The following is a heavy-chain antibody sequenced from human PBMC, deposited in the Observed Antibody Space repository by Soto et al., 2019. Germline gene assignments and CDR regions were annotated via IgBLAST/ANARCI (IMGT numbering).Heavy chain of an antibody. J-gene: IGHJ5*02. CDR1: AFNVSRNS. D-gene: IGHD2-8*01. Sequence: VGSLRFAGAASAFNVSRNSMNWPRQAPGKGPEWLSLIHSDANTKYADSLKRRLTVSRDNPDNKFYLQMNRLRGEDTAVYYCDRHVSLEPWGQGT. CDR2: IHSDANT. V-gene: IGHV3-53*01. CDR3: DRHVSLEP.